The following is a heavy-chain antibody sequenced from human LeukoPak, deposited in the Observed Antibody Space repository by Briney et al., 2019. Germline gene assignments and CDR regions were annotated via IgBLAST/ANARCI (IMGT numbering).Heavy chain of an antibody. CDR3: AKMGQLWGPGYYYYGMDV. J-gene: IGHJ6*02. CDR2: IYYSGIT. Sequence: PSETLSLTCTVSGGSISNSNSFWAWIRQPPGKGLEWIGTIYYSGITHYSPSLKSRVTISVDTSKNQFSLKLSSVTAADTAVYYCAKMGQLWGPGYYYYGMDVWGQGTTVTVSS. V-gene: IGHV4-39*07. D-gene: IGHD5-18*01. CDR1: GGSISNSNSF.